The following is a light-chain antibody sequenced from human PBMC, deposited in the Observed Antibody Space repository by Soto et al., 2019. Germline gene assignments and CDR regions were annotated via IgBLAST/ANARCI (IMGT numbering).Light chain of an antibody. J-gene: IGKJ2*01. Sequence: EIVLTQSPGTLSLSPGERATLSCRASQSLTSTYLAWYQQKPGQAPGLLIYGASTRATGIPDRFSGSGSGXDXTXXISRLXPXDFAVYYCQQYESSPPSYTFGQGTKLEIK. CDR2: GAS. V-gene: IGKV3-20*01. CDR3: QQYESSPPSYT. CDR1: QSLTSTY.